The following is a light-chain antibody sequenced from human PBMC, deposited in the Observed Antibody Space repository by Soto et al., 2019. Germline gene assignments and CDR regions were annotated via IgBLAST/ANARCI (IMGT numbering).Light chain of an antibody. CDR1: QSVGRNY. Sequence: EIVLTQSPGTLSLSPGERATLSCRASQSVGRNYLAWYQQKPGQAPRPLIHAASSRATGIPDTFSGSGSETDFTLTISRLEPEDFAVYYCQQYAESPLTFGGGTKVEIK. CDR3: QQYAESPLT. J-gene: IGKJ4*01. CDR2: AAS. V-gene: IGKV3-20*01.